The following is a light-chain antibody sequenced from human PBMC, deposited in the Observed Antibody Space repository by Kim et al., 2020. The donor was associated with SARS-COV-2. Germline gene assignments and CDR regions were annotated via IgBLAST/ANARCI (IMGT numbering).Light chain of an antibody. J-gene: IGKJ1*01. CDR2: AAS. CDR3: QQSHSTPPA. Sequence: SGFVGDRVTITCRANQPDSRKLNWYQKKPGRDPKFLIYAASNLQSGVPSRFSGSESGTDFTLTISSLQPEDFATYYCQQSHSTPPAFGQGTKLEI. CDR1: QPDSRK. V-gene: IGKV1-39*01.